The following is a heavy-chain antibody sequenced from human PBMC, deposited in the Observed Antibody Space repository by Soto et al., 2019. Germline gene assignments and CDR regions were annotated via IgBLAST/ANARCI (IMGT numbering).Heavy chain of an antibody. CDR3: ASTIVVVPAASDYYYYYGMDV. V-gene: IGHV1-69*06. D-gene: IGHD2-2*01. J-gene: IGHJ6*02. CDR1: GGTFSSYA. Sequence: QVQLVQSGAEVKKPGSSVKVSCKASGGTFSSYAISWVRQAPGQGLEWMGGIIAIFGTANYAQKFQGRVTITADKSTSTAYMELSSLRSEDTAVYYCASTIVVVPAASDYYYYYGMDVWGQGTTVTVSS. CDR2: IIAIFGTA.